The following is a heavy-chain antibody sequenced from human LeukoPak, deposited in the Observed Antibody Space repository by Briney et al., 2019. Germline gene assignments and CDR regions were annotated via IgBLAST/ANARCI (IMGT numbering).Heavy chain of an antibody. CDR1: GFTFTRYW. V-gene: IGHV3-7*01. CDR2: IKQDGSEK. CDR3: ARASSTVTARDTFDT. Sequence: GGSLRLSCVASGFTFTRYWMTWVRQGPGKGLEWVANIKQDGSEKNYVDSVKGRFTISRDNAKNSLYLQMNGLRGEDTAVYYCARASSTVTARDTFDTWGQGTMVTVSS. J-gene: IGHJ3*02. D-gene: IGHD4-17*01.